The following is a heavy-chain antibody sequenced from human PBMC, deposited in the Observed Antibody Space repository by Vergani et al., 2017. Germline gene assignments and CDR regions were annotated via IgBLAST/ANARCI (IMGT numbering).Heavy chain of an antibody. CDR1: GFTVSSKY. CDR3: ARGVGYSSGWGMDAFDI. J-gene: IGHJ3*02. V-gene: IGHV3-66*01. D-gene: IGHD6-19*01. CDR2: IYSGGST. Sequence: EVQLVESGGGLVQPGGSLRLSCAASGFTVSSKYMSWVRQAPGKGLERVSVIYSGGSTYYADAVKGRFTISRDNTKNTRYLQMISLRAEDTAVYYCARGVGYSSGWGMDAFDIWGQGTMVTVSS.